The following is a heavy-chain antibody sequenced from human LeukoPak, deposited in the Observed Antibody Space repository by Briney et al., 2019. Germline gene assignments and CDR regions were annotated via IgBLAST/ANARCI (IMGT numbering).Heavy chain of an antibody. CDR3: ARELATVTTDYGMDV. Sequence: GGSLRLSCAASGFTFSSYSMNWVRQAPGKGLEWVSSISSSSSYIYYADSVKGRFTISRDNAKNSLYLQMNSLKTEDTAVYYCARELATVTTDYGMDVWGQGTTVTVSS. J-gene: IGHJ6*02. D-gene: IGHD4-17*01. CDR1: GFTFSSYS. V-gene: IGHV3-21*04. CDR2: ISSSSSYI.